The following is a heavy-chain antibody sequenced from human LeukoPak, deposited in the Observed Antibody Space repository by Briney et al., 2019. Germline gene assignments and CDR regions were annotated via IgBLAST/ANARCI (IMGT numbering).Heavy chain of an antibody. CDR2: MNPNSGNT. D-gene: IGHD3-16*02. V-gene: IGHV1-8*01. CDR1: GYTFTSYD. J-gene: IGHJ4*02. CDR3: ARGGKNYDYVWGSYRAYVDY. Sequence: ASVKVSCKASGYTFTSYDINWVRQATGQGLEWMGWMNPNSGNTGYAQKFQGRVTMTRNTSISTAYMELSSLRSEDTAVYYCARGGKNYDYVWGSYRAYVDYWGQGTLVTVSS.